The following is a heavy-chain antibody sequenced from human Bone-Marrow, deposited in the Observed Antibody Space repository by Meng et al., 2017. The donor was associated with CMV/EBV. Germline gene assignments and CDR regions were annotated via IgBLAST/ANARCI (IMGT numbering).Heavy chain of an antibody. J-gene: IGHJ6*02. V-gene: IGHV4-34*01. CDR2: INHSGST. Sequence: GSLRLSCAVYGGSFSGYYWSWIRQPPGKGLEWIGEINHSGSTNYNPSLKSRVTISVDTSKNQFSLKLSSVTAADTAVYYCARDPSYHGMDVWGQGTTVTVSS. CDR1: GGSFSGYY. CDR3: ARDPSYHGMDV.